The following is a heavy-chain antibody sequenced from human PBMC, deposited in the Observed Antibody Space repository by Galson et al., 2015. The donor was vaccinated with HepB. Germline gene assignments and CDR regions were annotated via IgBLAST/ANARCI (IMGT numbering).Heavy chain of an antibody. CDR2: IWYDGSNK. CDR3: ARESGGSDSSENHDAFDI. V-gene: IGHV3-33*01. J-gene: IGHJ3*02. Sequence: SLRLSCAASGFTFSSYGMHWVRQAPGKGLEWVAVIWYDGSNKYYADSVKGRFTISRDNSKNTLYLQMNSLRAEDTAVYYCARESGGSDSSENHDAFDIWGQGTMVTVSS. CDR1: GFTFSSYG. D-gene: IGHD3-22*01.